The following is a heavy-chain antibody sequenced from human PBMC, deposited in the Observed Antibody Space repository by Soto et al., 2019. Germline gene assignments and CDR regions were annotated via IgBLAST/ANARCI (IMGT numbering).Heavy chain of an antibody. CDR1: GGSISSYY. CDR2: ISYSGNT. D-gene: IGHD5-18*01. Sequence: SETLSLTCTVSGGSISSYYWSWIRQPPGKGLEWIGYISYSGNTNYNPSLKSRVTISVDTSKNQFSLKLSSVTAADTAVYYSARETRGYSYDLWGQGTLVTVS. J-gene: IGHJ5*02. CDR3: ARETRGYSYDL. V-gene: IGHV4-59*01.